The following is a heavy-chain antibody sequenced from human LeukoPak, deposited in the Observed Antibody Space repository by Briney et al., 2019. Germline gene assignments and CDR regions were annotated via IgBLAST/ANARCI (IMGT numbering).Heavy chain of an antibody. V-gene: IGHV4-39*01. CDR2: IYYSGST. CDR3: ARRYCTNGVCYRSAFDI. J-gene: IGHJ3*02. D-gene: IGHD2-8*01. CDR1: GGSISSSSYY. Sequence: SETLSLTCTVSGGSISSSSYYWGWIRQPPGKGLEWIGSIYYSGSTYYNPSLKSRVTISLDTSKNQFSLKLSSATAADTAVYYCARRYCTNGVCYRSAFDIWGQGTMVTVSS.